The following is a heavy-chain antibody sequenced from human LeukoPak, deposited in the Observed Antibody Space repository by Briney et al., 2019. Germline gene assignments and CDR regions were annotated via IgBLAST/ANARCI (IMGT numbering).Heavy chain of an antibody. V-gene: IGHV3-23*01. J-gene: IGHJ4*02. D-gene: IGHD6-19*01. CDR2: ISDGGSRT. Sequence: GGSLRLSCAASGFTFCTYAMNWVRQAPGKGLEWVSAISDGGSRTYYADSVKGRFTISRDNSKNTLHLQVNSLRAEDTAVYYCAKDARRSSGWYFFDHWGQGTLVTVSS. CDR3: AKDARRSSGWYFFDH. CDR1: GFTFCTYA.